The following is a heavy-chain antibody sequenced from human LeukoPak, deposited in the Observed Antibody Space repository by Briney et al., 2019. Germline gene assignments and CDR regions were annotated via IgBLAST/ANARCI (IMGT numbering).Heavy chain of an antibody. CDR2: ISSSGSTI. V-gene: IGHV3-11*04. Sequence: GSLRLSCAASGFTFSDYYMSWIRQAPEKGLEWVSYISSSGSTIYYADSVKGRFTISRDNAKNSLYLQMNSLRAEDTAVYYCASWSIAARAGDYWGQGTLVTVSS. CDR1: GFTFSDYY. J-gene: IGHJ4*02. CDR3: ASWSIAARAGDY. D-gene: IGHD6-6*01.